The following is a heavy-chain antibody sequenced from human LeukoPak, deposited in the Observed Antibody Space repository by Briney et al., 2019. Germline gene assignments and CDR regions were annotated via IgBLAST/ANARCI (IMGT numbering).Heavy chain of an antibody. D-gene: IGHD3-3*01. J-gene: IGHJ5*02. V-gene: IGHV3-7*01. CDR1: GFTLSSYW. CDR3: ARVDSDDFWSGYYIGNWFDP. CDR2: IKQDGSEK. Sequence: GGSLRLSCAASGFTLSSYWMSWVRQAPGKGLEWVANIKQDGSEKYYVDSVKGRFTISRDNAKNSLYLQMNSPRAEDTAVYYCARVDSDDFWSGYYIGNWFDPWGQGTLVTVSS.